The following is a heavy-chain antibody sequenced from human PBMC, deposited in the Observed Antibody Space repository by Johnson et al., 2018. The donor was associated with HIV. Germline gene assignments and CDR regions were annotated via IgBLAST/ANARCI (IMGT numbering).Heavy chain of an antibody. D-gene: IGHD4-11*01. CDR3: AKDTYSHRLTVTESGFDI. CDR1: GFTFDDYA. J-gene: IGHJ3*02. Sequence: VQLVEFGGGLVQPGRSLRLSCAASGFTFDDYAMHWVRQAPGKGLEWVSGISWNSGSIAYADSVKGRFTISRDNAKNSLYVQMNSLRAEDTAVYYCAKDTYSHRLTVTESGFDIWGQGTMVTVSS. V-gene: IGHV3-9*01. CDR2: ISWNSGSI.